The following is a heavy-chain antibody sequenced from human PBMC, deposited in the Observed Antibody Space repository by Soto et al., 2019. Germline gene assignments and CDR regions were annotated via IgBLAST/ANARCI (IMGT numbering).Heavy chain of an antibody. Sequence: GGSLRLSCAASGFTFSVYGMHWVREAPGKGLEWVAVISYDGSNKYYADSLKGRFTISRGNSKNTLYLQMNSLRAEDTAVYYCAKAPGGIAAPWFDPWGQGTLVTVSS. CDR1: GFTFSVYG. CDR2: ISYDGSNK. J-gene: IGHJ5*02. D-gene: IGHD6-13*01. CDR3: AKAPGGIAAPWFDP. V-gene: IGHV3-30*18.